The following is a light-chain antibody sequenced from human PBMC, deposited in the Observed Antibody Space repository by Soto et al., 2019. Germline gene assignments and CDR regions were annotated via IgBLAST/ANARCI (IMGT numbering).Light chain of an antibody. Sequence: DIQMTQSPSTLSASVGDRVTITCRASQSISSWLAWYQQKPGKAPKLLIYKASTLKSGVPSRFSGSGSGTECTLTISSLQPDDVATYYXQHYNXYSEAFGQGTKVDIK. CDR3: QHYNXYSEA. CDR2: KAS. J-gene: IGKJ1*01. V-gene: IGKV1-5*03. CDR1: QSISSW.